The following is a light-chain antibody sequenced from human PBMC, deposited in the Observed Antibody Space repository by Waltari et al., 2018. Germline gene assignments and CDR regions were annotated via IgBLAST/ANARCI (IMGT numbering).Light chain of an antibody. Sequence: QSALTQPASVSGSPGQSITISCTGTSSDVGGYKYVSWYQQHPGKAPKLMIYDVSKRPSGVPNRFSGSKPGNTASLTISGLQAEDEADYFCSSYTSSSTYVFGTGTKVTVL. J-gene: IGLJ1*01. CDR1: SSDVGGYKY. V-gene: IGLV2-14*01. CDR2: DVS. CDR3: SSYTSSSTYV.